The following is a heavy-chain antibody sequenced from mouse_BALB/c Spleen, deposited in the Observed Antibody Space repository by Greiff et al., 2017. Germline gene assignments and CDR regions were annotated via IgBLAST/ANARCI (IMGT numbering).Heavy chain of an antibody. CDR3: ARNAYFDY. J-gene: IGHJ2*01. CDR2: ISSGGSYT. CDR1: GFTFSSYA. V-gene: IGHV5-9-3*01. Sequence: EVKLVESGGGLVKPGGSLKLSCAASGFTFSSYAMSWVRQTPEKRLEWVATISSGGSYTYYPDSVKGRFTISRDNAKNTLYLQMSSLRSEDTAVYYCARNAYFDYWGQGTTLTVSS.